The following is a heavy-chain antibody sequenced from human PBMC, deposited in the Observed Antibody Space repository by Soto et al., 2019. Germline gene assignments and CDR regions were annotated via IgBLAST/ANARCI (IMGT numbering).Heavy chain of an antibody. CDR2: IYYSGST. V-gene: IGHV4-39*01. J-gene: IGHJ5*02. D-gene: IGHD2-2*01. CDR3: ARGGPGIVLVPAAMSDLDWFDP. CDR1: GGSISSSSYY. Sequence: QLQLQESGPGLVKPSETLSLTCTVSGGSISSSSYYWGWIRQPPGKGLEWIGSIYYSGSTYYNPSLKSRVTMSVDTSKNQFSLKLSSVTAADAAVYYCARGGPGIVLVPAAMSDLDWFDPWGQGTLVTVSS.